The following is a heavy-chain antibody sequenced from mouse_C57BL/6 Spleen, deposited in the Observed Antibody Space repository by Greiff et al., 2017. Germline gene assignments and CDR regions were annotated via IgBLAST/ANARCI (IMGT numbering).Heavy chain of an antibody. CDR2: IYPGDGDT. D-gene: IGHD2-14*01. CDR3: ARRVRGDYFDD. CDR1: GYAFSSSW. J-gene: IGHJ2*01. V-gene: IGHV1-82*01. Sequence: VQLQQSGPELVKPGASVKISCKASGYAFSSSWMNWVKQRPGKGLEWIGRIYPGDGDTNYNGKFKGKATLTADKSSSTAYMQLSSLTSEDSAVYFCARRVRGDYFDDWGQGTTLTVSS.